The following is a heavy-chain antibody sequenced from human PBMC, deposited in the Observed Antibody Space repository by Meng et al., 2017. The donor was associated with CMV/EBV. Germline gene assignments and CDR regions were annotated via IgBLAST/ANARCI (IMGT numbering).Heavy chain of an antibody. CDR3: ARDPLFGGGGRFDL. J-gene: IGHJ2*01. CDR1: GYTFSSYG. CDR2: ISAYNGNT. D-gene: IGHD3-10*01. Sequence: VQQVQSGAGGKKSGASVKVSCKASGYTFSSYGISWVRQAPGQGLEWMGLISAYNGNTNYAQKLQGRVTMTTDTSTSTAYMELRSLRSDDTAVYYCARDPLFGGGGRFDLWGRGTLVTVSS. V-gene: IGHV1-18*01.